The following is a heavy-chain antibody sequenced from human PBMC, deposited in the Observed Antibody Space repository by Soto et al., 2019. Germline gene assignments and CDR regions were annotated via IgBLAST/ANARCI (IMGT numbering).Heavy chain of an antibody. D-gene: IGHD2-15*01. J-gene: IGHJ5*02. CDR2: IKSKSDGGTT. CDR1: GFTFSDAW. V-gene: IGHV3-15*01. Sequence: GGSLRLSCAASGFTFSDAWMSWVRQAPGKGLDWVGRIKSKSDGGTTEYAAPVRGRFTISRDDSKTTLYLQMNSLKTEDTAVYYCTTDLWRIAVVVGSTGYFNPWGQGTPVTVSS. CDR3: TTDLWRIAVVVGSTGYFNP.